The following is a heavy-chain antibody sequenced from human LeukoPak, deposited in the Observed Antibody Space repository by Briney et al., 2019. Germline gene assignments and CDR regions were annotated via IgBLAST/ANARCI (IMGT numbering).Heavy chain of an antibody. D-gene: IGHD6-13*01. Sequence: SEALSLPFTGSGGSISSYYWSWIRPPPRKGMEGVGSIYHSGSTNYNPSLKSRVTISVDTSKNQFSLKLSCVTAADTPVYYCASAGYSSSWGGYFDYWGQGTLVTVSS. V-gene: IGHV4-59*08. CDR3: ASAGYSSSWGGYFDY. CDR1: GGSISSYY. CDR2: IYHSGST. J-gene: IGHJ4*02.